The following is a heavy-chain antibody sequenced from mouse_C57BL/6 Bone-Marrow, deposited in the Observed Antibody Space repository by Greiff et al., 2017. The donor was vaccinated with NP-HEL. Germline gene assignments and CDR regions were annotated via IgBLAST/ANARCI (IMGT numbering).Heavy chain of an antibody. CDR1: GYAFSSYW. CDR3: ARRVLRPAMDY. V-gene: IGHV1-80*01. Sequence: VKLMESGAELVKPGASVKISCKASGYAFSSYWMNWVKQRPGKGLEWIGQIYPGDGDTNYTGKFKGKATLTADKSSSTAYMQLSSLTSEDSAVYFCARRVLRPAMDYWGQGTSVTVSS. CDR2: IYPGDGDT. D-gene: IGHD1-2*01. J-gene: IGHJ4*01.